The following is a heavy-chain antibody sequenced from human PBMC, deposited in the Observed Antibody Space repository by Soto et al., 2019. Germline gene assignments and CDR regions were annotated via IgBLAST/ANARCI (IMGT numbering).Heavy chain of an antibody. V-gene: IGHV1-69*01. J-gene: IGHJ3*02. D-gene: IGHD2-8*01. CDR1: GGTFSSYA. Sequence: QVQLVQSGAEVKKPGSSVKVSCKASGGTFSSYAISWVRQAPGQGLEWMGGIIPIFGTANYAQKFQGRVTITADESTSTAYMELSSLRSEDTAVYYCARVATLGYRTNGVCQHDAFDIWGQGTMVTVSS. CDR3: ARVATLGYRTNGVCQHDAFDI. CDR2: IIPIFGTA.